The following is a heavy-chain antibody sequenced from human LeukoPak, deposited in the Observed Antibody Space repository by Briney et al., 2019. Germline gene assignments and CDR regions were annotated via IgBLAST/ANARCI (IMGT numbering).Heavy chain of an antibody. V-gene: IGHV3-7*04. D-gene: IGHD4-17*01. CDR2: IKQDGTEK. CDR3: ARPTTVTMVDAFNI. J-gene: IGHJ3*02. Sequence: GGSLRLSCAAAGFNFSNYWMTWVRQAPGKGLEWVANIKQDGTEKYYVDSVKGRFTTSRDNAKNSLYLQMNSLRAVDTAVYFCARPTTVTMVDAFNIWGLGTMVTVSS. CDR1: GFNFSNYW.